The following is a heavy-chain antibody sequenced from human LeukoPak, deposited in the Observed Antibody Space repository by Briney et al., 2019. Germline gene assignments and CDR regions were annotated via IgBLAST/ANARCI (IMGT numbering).Heavy chain of an antibody. J-gene: IGHJ5*02. D-gene: IGHD3-10*01. Sequence: GGSLRLSCAASGFTFSSYAMNWVRQAPGKGLEWVSGISGSGDSTYYPDSEKGRFTISRDNSKNTLYLHMNSLRADDTAVYYCAKDGARGVTPRFDPWGQGTLVTVAS. CDR2: ISGSGDST. CDR3: AKDGARGVTPRFDP. CDR1: GFTFSSYA. V-gene: IGHV3-23*01.